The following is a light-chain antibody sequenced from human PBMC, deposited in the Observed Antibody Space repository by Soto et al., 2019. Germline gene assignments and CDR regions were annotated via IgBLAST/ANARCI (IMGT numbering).Light chain of an antibody. CDR2: IHN. J-gene: IGLJ1*01. CDR1: SSNIGSNT. CDR3: GTWDDSLGGYV. V-gene: IGLV1-44*01. Sequence: QSVLTQPPSASGTPGQRVTISCSGSSSNIGSNTVNWYQQLPGTAPKLLIYIHNHRPSGVPDRLFVATSGTSASLAISGLQYEDEDDYYCGTWDDSLGGYVFGTGTKVTVL.